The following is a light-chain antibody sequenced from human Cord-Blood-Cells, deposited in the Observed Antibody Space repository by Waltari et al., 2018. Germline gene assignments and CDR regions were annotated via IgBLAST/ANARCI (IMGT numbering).Light chain of an antibody. CDR1: SSDVGGYKL. J-gene: IGLJ3*02. V-gene: IGLV2-23*02. CDR3: CSYAGSSTWV. CDR2: EVS. Sequence: QSALTPPASVSGSPGQSITIPCTGTSSDVGGYKLFLWYQQHPGKAPKLMIYEVSQRPSGVSNRFSGSKSGNTASLTISGLQAEDEADYYCCSYAGSSTWVFGGGTKLTVL.